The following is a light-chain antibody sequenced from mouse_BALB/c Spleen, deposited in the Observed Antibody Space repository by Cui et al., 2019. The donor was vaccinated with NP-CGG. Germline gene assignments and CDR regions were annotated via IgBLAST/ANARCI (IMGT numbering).Light chain of an antibody. CDR3: ALWYSNHWV. J-gene: IGLJ1*01. CDR2: GTN. Sequence: DVVTQESALTTSPGETVTLTCRSSTGAVTTSNYANWVQEKPDHLFTGLIGGTNNRAPGVPARFSGSLIGDKAALTITWAQTEDEAIYFCALWYSNHWVFGGGTKLTVL. CDR1: TGAVTTSNY. V-gene: IGLV1*01.